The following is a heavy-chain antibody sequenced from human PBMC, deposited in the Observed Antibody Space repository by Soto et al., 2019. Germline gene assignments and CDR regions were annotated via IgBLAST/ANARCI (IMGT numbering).Heavy chain of an antibody. CDR1: GGTFSSYT. J-gene: IGHJ4*02. CDR2: IIPILGIA. V-gene: IGHV1-69*02. D-gene: IGHD6-19*01. Sequence: QVQLVQSGAEVKKPGSSVKVSCKASGGTFSSYTISWVRQAPRQGLEWMGRIIPILGIANYAQKFQGRVTITADKSTSTAYMELSSLRSEDTAVYYCARPTYSSGWYAFDYWGQGTLVTVSS. CDR3: ARPTYSSGWYAFDY.